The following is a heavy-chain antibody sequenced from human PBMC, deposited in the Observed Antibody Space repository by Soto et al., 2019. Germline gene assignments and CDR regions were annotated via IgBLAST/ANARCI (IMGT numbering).Heavy chain of an antibody. CDR1: GFTFSSYA. CDR3: ARTRSAWSDFHYYSLDV. CDR2: ISYDSTKT. Sequence: GGSLRLSCAASGFTFSSYAMHWVRQAPGKGLEWVAFISYDSTKTYYADSVKGRFTISRDNSNSALYVQMNSLTGEDTAVYYCARTRSAWSDFHYYSLDVWGQGTTVTVSS. J-gene: IGHJ6*02. V-gene: IGHV3-30*14. D-gene: IGHD1-26*01.